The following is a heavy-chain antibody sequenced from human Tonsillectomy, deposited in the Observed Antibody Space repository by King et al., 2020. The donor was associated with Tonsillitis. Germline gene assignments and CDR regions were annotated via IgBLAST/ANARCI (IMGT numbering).Heavy chain of an antibody. CDR1: GFTFSSYW. CDR2: IKSDGSST. D-gene: IGHD1/OR15-1a*01. CDR3: TRVRTVGFDAFDI. J-gene: IGHJ3*02. Sequence: VQLVESGGGLVQPGGSLRLSCAASGFTFSSYWMHWVRQAPGKGLVWVSRIKSDGSSTIYADSVKGRFTISRDNAKNTRYLQMNSLRAEDTAVYFCTRVRTVGFDAFDIWGQGTMVTVSS. V-gene: IGHV3-74*01.